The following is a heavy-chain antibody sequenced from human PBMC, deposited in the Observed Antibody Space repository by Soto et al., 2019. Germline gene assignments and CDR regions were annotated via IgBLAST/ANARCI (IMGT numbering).Heavy chain of an antibody. CDR2: ISGTGADT. CDR3: AKRRGDGFFDL. D-gene: IGHD7-27*01. Sequence: EVQLLESGGGLLKPGGSLRLSCAASGFTFSTYVMSCVRQAPGKGLELVSAISGTGADTYYAGSVKGRFTISRYNSNNTLYLQMNSLRFEDTAVYYCAKRRGDGFFDLWGRGTLVTVSS. CDR1: GFTFSTYV. J-gene: IGHJ2*01. V-gene: IGHV3-23*01.